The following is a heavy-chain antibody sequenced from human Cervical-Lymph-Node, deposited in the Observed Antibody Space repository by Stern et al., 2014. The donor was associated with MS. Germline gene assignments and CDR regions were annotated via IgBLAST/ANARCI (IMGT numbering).Heavy chain of an antibody. CDR1: GFSLSTDGMC. D-gene: IGHD6-19*01. V-gene: IGHV2-70*20. CDR3: ARIMAVAGTRYYYSGMDV. CDR2: INWDDNK. Sequence: SGPALVKPTQTLTLTCTFSGFSLSTDGMCVSWVRQAPGKALEXLALINWDDNKYYSTSLKTRLTISTDTYKNQVVLTLTNVDPVDTATYFCARIMAVAGTRYYYSGMDVWGQGTTVIVSS. J-gene: IGHJ6*02.